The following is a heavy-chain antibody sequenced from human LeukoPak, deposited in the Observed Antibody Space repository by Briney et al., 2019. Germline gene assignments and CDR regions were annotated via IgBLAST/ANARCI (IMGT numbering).Heavy chain of an antibody. D-gene: IGHD3-22*01. V-gene: IGHV4-30-4*08. Sequence: SQTLSLTCTVSGGSISSGDYYWSWIRQPPGKGLEWIGYIYYSGSTYYNPSLKSRVTISVGTSKNQFSLKLSSVTAADTAVYYCARYAAYDSRGNYFDYWGQGTLVTVSS. J-gene: IGHJ4*02. CDR2: IYYSGST. CDR1: GGSISSGDYY. CDR3: ARYAAYDSRGNYFDY.